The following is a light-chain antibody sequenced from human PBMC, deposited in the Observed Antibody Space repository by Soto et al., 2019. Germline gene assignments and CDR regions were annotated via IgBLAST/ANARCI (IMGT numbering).Light chain of an antibody. Sequence: EIVLTQSPGTLSLSPGERATLSCRASQSVSSSYLAWYQQKPGQAPRLLIYGASSRATGIPDRFSGSGSGTDFTITISRLEPEDFAVYYCQQYGSSPGTVGQGTKVEIK. J-gene: IGKJ1*01. CDR1: QSVSSSY. CDR2: GAS. V-gene: IGKV3-20*01. CDR3: QQYGSSPGT.